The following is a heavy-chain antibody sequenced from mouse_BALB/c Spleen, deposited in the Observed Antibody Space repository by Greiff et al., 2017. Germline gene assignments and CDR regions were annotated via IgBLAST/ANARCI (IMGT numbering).Heavy chain of an antibody. CDR1: GFTFSSYT. Sequence: EVMLVESGGGLVQPGGSLKLSCAASGFTFSSYTMSWVRQTPEKRLEWVAYISSGGSYTYYPDSVKGRFTISRDNAKNTLYLQMSSLKSEDTAMYYCTRDGSSYVEGFAYWGQGTLVTVSA. CDR3: TRDGSSYVEGFAY. J-gene: IGHJ3*01. D-gene: IGHD1-1*01. V-gene: IGHV5-6-4*01. CDR2: ISSGGSYT.